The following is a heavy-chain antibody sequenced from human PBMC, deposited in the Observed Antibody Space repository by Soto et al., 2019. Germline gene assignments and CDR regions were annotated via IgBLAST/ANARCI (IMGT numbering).Heavy chain of an antibody. CDR1: GCTFTSYY. V-gene: IGHV1-46*01. D-gene: IGHD3-22*01. J-gene: IGHJ4*02. CDR2: INPSGGST. Sequence: RASVKVSCKASGCTFTSYYMHWVRQAPGQGLGWMGIINPSGGSTSYAQKFQGRVTMTRDTSTSTVYMELSSLRSEDTAVYYCARGVKYYYDSSGYSHWGRGTLVTVSS. CDR3: ARGVKYYYDSSGYSH.